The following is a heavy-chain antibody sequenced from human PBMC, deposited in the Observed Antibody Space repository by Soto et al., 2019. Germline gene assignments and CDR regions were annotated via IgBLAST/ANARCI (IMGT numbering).Heavy chain of an antibody. Sequence: GGSLRLSCAASGFTFSSYAMSWVRQAPGKGLEWVSAISGSGGSTYYADSVKGRFTISRDNSKNTLYLQMNSLRAEDTAVYYCAKGTPIVVVPAAMCAFDIWGQGTMVTVSS. CDR1: GFTFSSYA. CDR3: AKGTPIVVVPAAMCAFDI. D-gene: IGHD2-2*01. V-gene: IGHV3-23*01. J-gene: IGHJ3*02. CDR2: ISGSGGST.